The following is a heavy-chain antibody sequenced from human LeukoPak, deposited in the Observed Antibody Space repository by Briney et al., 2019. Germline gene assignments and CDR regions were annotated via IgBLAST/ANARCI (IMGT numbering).Heavy chain of an antibody. CDR3: AREASGNYEPYYMDV. J-gene: IGHJ6*03. CDR1: GFTVSSNY. Sequence: PGGSLRLSCAASGFTVSSNYMSWVRQAPGKGLEWVSVIYSGGSTYYADSVKGRFTISRDNSKNTLYLQMNSLRAEDTAVYYCAREASGNYEPYYMDVWGKGTTVTVS. D-gene: IGHD3-22*01. V-gene: IGHV3-66*02. CDR2: IYSGGST.